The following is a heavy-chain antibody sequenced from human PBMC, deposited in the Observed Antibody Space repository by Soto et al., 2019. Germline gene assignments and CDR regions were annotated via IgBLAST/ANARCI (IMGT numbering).Heavy chain of an antibody. J-gene: IGHJ4*02. D-gene: IGHD5-12*01. Sequence: GASVKVSCKVSGYTLTEFYMHWVRQAPGKGLEWMGGFDPEDGETIYAQKFQGRVTMTEDTSTDTAYMELSSLRSEDTAVYYCATVPIVATIGGGYYWGQGTLVTVSS. V-gene: IGHV1-24*01. CDR2: FDPEDGET. CDR1: GYTLTEFY. CDR3: ATVPIVATIGGGYY.